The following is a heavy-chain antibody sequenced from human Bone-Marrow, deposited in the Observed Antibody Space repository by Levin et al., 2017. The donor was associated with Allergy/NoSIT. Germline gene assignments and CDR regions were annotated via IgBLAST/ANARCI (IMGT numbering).Heavy chain of an antibody. J-gene: IGHJ4*02. D-gene: IGHD1-26*01. Sequence: GGSLRLSCAASGFTFSSFAMHWVRQAPGKGLEWISLISYDANNKFYADSVKGRFTISRDNSKDTVYLQMNSLRGEDTAVYYCGRGSGESDYWGQGTLITVSS. CDR3: GRGSGESDY. CDR1: GFTFSSFA. V-gene: IGHV3-30*19. CDR2: ISYDANNK.